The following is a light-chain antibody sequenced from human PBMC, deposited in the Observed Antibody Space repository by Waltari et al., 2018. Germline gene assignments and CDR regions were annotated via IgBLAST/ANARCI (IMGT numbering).Light chain of an antibody. CDR1: QSLVHSDGKIY. Sequence: DVVMTQSPLFLPVTLGQPASLSCKSSQSLVHSDGKIYLNWFQQRPGQSPRRLIYKISNRDAGVPDRVSGSGSGTDFTLKISRVEAEDVGVYYCMQATHWPLTFGQGTKVEIK. J-gene: IGKJ1*01. CDR3: MQATHWPLT. V-gene: IGKV2-30*02. CDR2: KIS.